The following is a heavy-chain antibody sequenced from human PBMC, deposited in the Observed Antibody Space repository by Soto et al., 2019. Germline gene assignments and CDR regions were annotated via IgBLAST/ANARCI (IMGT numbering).Heavy chain of an antibody. CDR3: ARSLPGYGDYYFDY. CDR2: IIPIFGTA. V-gene: IGHV1-69*13. Sequence: ASVKVSCKASGGTFSSYAISWVRQAPGQGLEWMGGIIPIFGTANYAQKFQGRVTITADESTSTAYMELSSLRSEDTAVYYCARSLPGYGDYYFDYWGQGTLVTVSS. J-gene: IGHJ4*02. CDR1: GGTFSSYA. D-gene: IGHD4-17*01.